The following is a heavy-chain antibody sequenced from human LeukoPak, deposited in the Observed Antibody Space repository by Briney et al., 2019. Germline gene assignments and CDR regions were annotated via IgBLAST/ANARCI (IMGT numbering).Heavy chain of an antibody. CDR2: ISAYNGNT. J-gene: IGHJ4*02. CDR3: ARDLAVAGTLGY. CDR1: GYTFTSYG. V-gene: IGHV1-18*01. D-gene: IGHD6-19*01. Sequence: ASVKVSCKASGYTFTSYGVSWVRQAPGQGLEWMGWISAYNGNTNYAQKLQGRVTMTTDTSTSTAYMELRSLRSDDTAVYYCARDLAVAGTLGYWGQGTLVTVSS.